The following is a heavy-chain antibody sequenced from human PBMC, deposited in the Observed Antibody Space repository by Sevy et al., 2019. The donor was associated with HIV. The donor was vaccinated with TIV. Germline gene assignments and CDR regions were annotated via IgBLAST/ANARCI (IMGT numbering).Heavy chain of an antibody. CDR2: ISYDGTYK. Sequence: GGSLRLSCAVSGFSFSHYAFHWVRQAPGKGLEWVSLISYDGTYKHYADSVKGRFTISRDNSKNTLYLQMTSLRGNDTAVYYCARVAVSYCTNDCYHRFDYWGPGALVTVSS. CDR3: ARVAVSYCTNDCYHRFDY. V-gene: IGHV3-30-3*01. J-gene: IGHJ4*02. CDR1: GFSFSHYA. D-gene: IGHD2-8*01.